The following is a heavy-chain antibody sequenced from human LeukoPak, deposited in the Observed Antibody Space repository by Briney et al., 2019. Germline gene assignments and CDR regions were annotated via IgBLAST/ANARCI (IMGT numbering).Heavy chain of an antibody. J-gene: IGHJ4*02. CDR1: GYTFTSYY. D-gene: IGHD2-21*02. Sequence: ASVKVSCKASGYTFTSYYMHWVRQAPGQGLEWMGIINPSGGSTSYAQKFQGRVTMTRDMSTSTVYMELSSLRSDDTAVYYCARFLPGGDEDYWGQGTLVTVSS. V-gene: IGHV1-46*01. CDR3: ARFLPGGDEDY. CDR2: INPSGGST.